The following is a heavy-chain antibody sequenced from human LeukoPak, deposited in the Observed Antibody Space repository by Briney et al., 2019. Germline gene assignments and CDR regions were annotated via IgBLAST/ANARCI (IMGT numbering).Heavy chain of an antibody. V-gene: IGHV3-66*02. D-gene: IGHD3-3*01. CDR1: GFTVSSNY. CDR3: AREIRGAFDI. Sequence: GGSLRLSCAASGFTVSSNYMSWVRQAPGKGLEWVSVIYSGGSTYYADSVKGRFTISRDNSKNTLYFQMNSLRAEDTAVYYCAREIRGAFDIWGQGTMVTVSS. J-gene: IGHJ3*02. CDR2: IYSGGST.